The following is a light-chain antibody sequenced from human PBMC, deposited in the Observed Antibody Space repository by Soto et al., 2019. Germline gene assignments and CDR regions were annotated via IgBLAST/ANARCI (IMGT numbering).Light chain of an antibody. CDR1: QSVSSSY. CDR3: QQYGSSSPIT. V-gene: IGKV3-20*01. J-gene: IGKJ5*01. CDR2: GAS. Sequence: IVLTQSPGTLSLSPGERATLSCRASQSVSSSYLVWYQQKPGQAPRLLIYGASSRATGIPDRFSGSGSGTDFTLTISRLEPEDLAVYYCQQYGSSSPITFGQGTRLEIK.